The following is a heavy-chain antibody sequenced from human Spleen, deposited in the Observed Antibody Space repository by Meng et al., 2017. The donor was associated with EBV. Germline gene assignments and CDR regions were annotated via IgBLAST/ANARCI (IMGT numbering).Heavy chain of an antibody. D-gene: IGHD3-10*01. Sequence: VQWAQSGSEVMKPGSSVTVSCKTSGGTFTSDAISWVRQAPGQGLEWRGGLIPMSGAPNYAQKFQGRITITADESTSTHDMDLSSLRSEDTAVYYCASESGRGYTPDYWGQGTLVTVSS. CDR3: ASESGRGYTPDY. V-gene: IGHV1-69*01. J-gene: IGHJ4*02. CDR2: LIPMSGAP. CDR1: GGTFTSDA.